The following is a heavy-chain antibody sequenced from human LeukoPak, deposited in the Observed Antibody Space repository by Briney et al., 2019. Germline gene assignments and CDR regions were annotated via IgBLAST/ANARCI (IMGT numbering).Heavy chain of an antibody. CDR2: ISSSSSYI. Sequence: GRSLRLSCAASGFTFSSYSMNWVRQAPGKGLEWVSSISSSSSYIYYADSVKGRFTISRDNAKNSLYLQMNSLRAEDTAVYYCAQSLVVPAAMSLDYWGQGTLVTVSS. J-gene: IGHJ4*02. D-gene: IGHD2-2*01. CDR3: AQSLVVPAAMSLDY. V-gene: IGHV3-21*01. CDR1: GFTFSSYS.